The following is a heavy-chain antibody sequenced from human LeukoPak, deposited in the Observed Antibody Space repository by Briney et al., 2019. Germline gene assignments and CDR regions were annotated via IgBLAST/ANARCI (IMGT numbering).Heavy chain of an antibody. D-gene: IGHD6-19*01. J-gene: IGHJ6*02. Sequence: PGRSLRLSCAASGFTFSSYGMHWVRQAPGKGLEWVAVIWYDGSNKYYADSVKGRFTISRDNSKNTLYLQMNSLRAEDTAVYYCARDSAGYSSGWPYYYYYGMDVWGQGTTVTVSS. CDR3: ARDSAGYSSGWPYYYYYGMDV. CDR2: IWYDGSNK. CDR1: GFTFSSYG. V-gene: IGHV3-33*01.